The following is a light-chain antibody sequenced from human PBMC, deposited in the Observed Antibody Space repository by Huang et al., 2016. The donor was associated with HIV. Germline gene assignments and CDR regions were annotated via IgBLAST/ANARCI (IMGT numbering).Light chain of an antibody. CDR3: QQYNNWPRT. V-gene: IGKV3-15*01. CDR1: QSVSSN. J-gene: IGKJ1*01. Sequence: EIVMTQSPATLSVSPGERATLSCRASQSVSSNLAWYQQKPGQAPRLLIYAASTRATGCPARFSGSGSGTEFTLTISSLQSEDFAVYYCQQYNNWPRTFGQGTKVEIK. CDR2: AAS.